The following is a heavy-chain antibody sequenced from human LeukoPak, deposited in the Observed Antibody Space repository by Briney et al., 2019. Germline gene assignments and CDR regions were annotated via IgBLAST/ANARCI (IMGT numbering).Heavy chain of an antibody. D-gene: IGHD3-10*01. Sequence: SVKVSCKASGFTFTSSAVQWVRQARGQRLEWTGWIVVGSGNTNYAQKFQERVTITRDMSTSTAYMELSSLRSEDTAVYYCAATITMVRGVISPYFDYWGQGTLITVSS. J-gene: IGHJ4*02. CDR2: IVVGSGNT. V-gene: IGHV1-58*01. CDR1: GFTFTSSA. CDR3: AATITMVRGVISPYFDY.